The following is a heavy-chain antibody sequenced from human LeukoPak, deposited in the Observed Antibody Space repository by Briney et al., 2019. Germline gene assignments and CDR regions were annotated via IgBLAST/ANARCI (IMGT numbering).Heavy chain of an antibody. D-gene: IGHD4-17*01. V-gene: IGHV3-30-3*01. J-gene: IGHJ3*02. CDR3: ARDSRGTVTTTGAFDI. CDR1: RFTFSSYA. CDR2: ISYDGSNK. Sequence: PGGSLRLSCAASRFTFSSYAMHWVRQAPGKGLEWVAVISYDGSNKYYADSVKGRFTISRDNSKNTLYLQMNSLRAEDTAVYYCARDSRGTVTTTGAFDIWGQGTVVTVSS.